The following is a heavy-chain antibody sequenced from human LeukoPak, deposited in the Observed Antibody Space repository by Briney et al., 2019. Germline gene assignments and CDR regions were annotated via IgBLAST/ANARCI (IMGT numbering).Heavy chain of an antibody. J-gene: IGHJ4*02. CDR2: IASAGDT. Sequence: GGPLRLSCAASGFTFSDFDMHWVRQATGRGLEWVSSIASAGDTYYVASVRGRFTNCKENAKGSFYLQMNSLRAGDTAVYYCVRGGHIGFDYWGRGTEVSVS. CDR1: GFTFSDFD. V-gene: IGHV3-13*04. CDR3: VRGGHIGFDY. D-gene: IGHD2-21*01.